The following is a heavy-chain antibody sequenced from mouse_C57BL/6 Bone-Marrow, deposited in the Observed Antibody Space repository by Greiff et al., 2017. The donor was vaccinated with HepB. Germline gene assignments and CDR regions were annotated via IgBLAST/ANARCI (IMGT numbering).Heavy chain of an antibody. V-gene: IGHV6-3*01. D-gene: IGHD1-2*01. J-gene: IGHJ4*01. CDR1: GFTFSNYW. CDR2: IRLKSDNYAT. CDR3: TGEMCHYYYAMDY. Sequence: EVQGVESGGGLVQPGGSMKLSCVASGFTFSNYWMNWVRQSPEKGLEWVAQIRLKSDNYATHYAESVKGRFTISRDDSKSSVYLQMNNLRAEDTGIYYCTGEMCHYYYAMDYWGQGTSVTVSS.